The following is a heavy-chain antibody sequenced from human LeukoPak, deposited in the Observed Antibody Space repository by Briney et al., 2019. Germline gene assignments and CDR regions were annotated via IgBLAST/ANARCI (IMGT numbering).Heavy chain of an antibody. V-gene: IGHV1-69*13. CDR3: AAEGLRFLEWLYPWGY. J-gene: IGHJ4*02. CDR2: IIPIFGTA. D-gene: IGHD3-3*01. CDR1: GGTFSSYA. Sequence: SVKVSCKASGGTFSSYAISWVRRAPGQGLEWMGGIIPIFGTANYAQKFQGRVTITADESTSTAYMELSSLRSEDTAVYYCAAEGLRFLEWLYPWGYWGQGTLVTVSS.